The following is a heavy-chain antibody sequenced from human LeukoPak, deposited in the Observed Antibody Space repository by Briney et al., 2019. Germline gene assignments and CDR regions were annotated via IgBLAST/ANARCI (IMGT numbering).Heavy chain of an antibody. Sequence: CKGXXXGFXSYWIGXVRQMPGKGVEWMGIIYPGDSDTRYSPSFQGHVTISADKSISTAYLQWSSLKASDTAMYYCATGGVDEPAFDYWGQGTLVTVSS. CDR3: ATGGVDEPAFDY. V-gene: IGHV5-51*01. D-gene: IGHD1-14*01. J-gene: IGHJ4*02. CDR2: IYPGDSDT. CDR1: XXGFXSYW.